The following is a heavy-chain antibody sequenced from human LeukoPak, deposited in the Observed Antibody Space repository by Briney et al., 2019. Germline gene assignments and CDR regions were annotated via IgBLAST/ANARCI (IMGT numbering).Heavy chain of an antibody. CDR2: IYYSGSS. J-gene: IGHJ4*02. V-gene: IGHV4-39*01. CDR3: ARQGAVGATGFDF. D-gene: IGHD1-26*01. CDR1: GGSVSGIRHY. Sequence: NPSETLSLTCSVSGGSVSGIRHYWGWIRQPPGKGLEWIGNIYYSGSSYNNPSLESRVVISVDTSRNQFSLKLTSVTATDTAVYYCARQGAVGATGFDFWGQGILVTVSS.